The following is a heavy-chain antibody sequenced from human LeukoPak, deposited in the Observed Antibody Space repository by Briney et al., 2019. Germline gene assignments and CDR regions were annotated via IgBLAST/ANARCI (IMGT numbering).Heavy chain of an antibody. CDR1: GFTFSRYW. CDR3: ARGDTAMVLYYFDY. V-gene: IGHV3-74*01. D-gene: IGHD5-18*01. J-gene: IGHJ4*02. Sequence: GGSLRLSCAASGFTFSRYWMHWVRQAPGKGLVWVSRINSDATSTSYADSVKGRFTISRDNAKNTLYLQMNSLRAEDTAVYYCARGDTAMVLYYFDYWGQRTLVTVSS. CDR2: INSDATST.